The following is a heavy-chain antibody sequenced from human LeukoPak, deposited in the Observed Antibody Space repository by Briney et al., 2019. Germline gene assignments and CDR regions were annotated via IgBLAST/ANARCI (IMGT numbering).Heavy chain of an antibody. CDR2: INHSGSI. D-gene: IGHD6-13*01. CDR1: GVSFSGYY. Sequence: SETLSLTCAAYGVSFSGYYWSWIRQPPGKGLEWVGEINHSGSIDYNPSLKSRVTISVDTSKNQFSLKLSSVTAADTAVYYCARVGSSSWYGYWGQGTLVTVSS. CDR3: ARVGSSSWYGY. J-gene: IGHJ4*02. V-gene: IGHV4-34*01.